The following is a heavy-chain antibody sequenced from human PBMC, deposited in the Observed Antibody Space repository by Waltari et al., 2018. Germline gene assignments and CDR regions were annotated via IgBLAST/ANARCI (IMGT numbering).Heavy chain of an antibody. CDR3: TIDRLGLSQFHY. CDR2: INTKTDGGAR. D-gene: IGHD3-16*01. Sequence: EVQLVESGGGLVKPGGSLTLSCAASGFTLGDGWRSWVRPAPGYGLECVGRINTKTDGGARDYAAPVKGIVTGSRDEAENSLFLQINSLKSEDAGVYYCTIDRLGLSQFHYWGQGTLVTVSS. V-gene: IGHV3-15*01. CDR1: GFTLGDGW. J-gene: IGHJ4*02.